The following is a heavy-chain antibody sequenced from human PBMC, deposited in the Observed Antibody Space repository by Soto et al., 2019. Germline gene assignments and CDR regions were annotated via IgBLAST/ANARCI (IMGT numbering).Heavy chain of an antibody. D-gene: IGHD3-10*01. V-gene: IGHV3-30-3*01. CDR3: ARGVQSGAYLVDY. J-gene: IGHJ4*02. CDR2: MSSDGGNK. CDR1: GFRFTNHL. Sequence: GGSLRLSCAAAGFRFTNHLIYWVHQAPGKGMEWVALMSSDGGNKQSADSVKGRFTISRDKSENTVYLQMNSLTIEDTAVYYCARGVQSGAYLVDYWGQGT.